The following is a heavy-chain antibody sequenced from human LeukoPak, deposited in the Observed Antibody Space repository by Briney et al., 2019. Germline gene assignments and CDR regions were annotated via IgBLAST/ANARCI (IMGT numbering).Heavy chain of an antibody. CDR3: ARLQSRGLFDY. V-gene: IGHV3-30-3*01. CDR1: GFTFSSYA. D-gene: IGHD5-24*01. J-gene: IGHJ4*02. CDR2: ISYDGSNK. Sequence: GGSLRLSCAASGFTFSSYAMHWVRQAPGEGLEWVAVISYDGSNKYYADSVKGRFTISRDNSKNTLYLQMNSLRAEDTAVYYCARLQSRGLFDYWGQGTLVTVSS.